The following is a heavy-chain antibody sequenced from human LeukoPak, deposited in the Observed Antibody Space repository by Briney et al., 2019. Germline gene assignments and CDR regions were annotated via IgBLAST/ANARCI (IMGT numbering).Heavy chain of an antibody. CDR1: GFTFSSYA. D-gene: IGHD1-1*01. V-gene: IGHV1-69*01. Sequence: PGRSLRLSCAASGFTFSSYAISWVRQAPGQGLEWMGGIIPIFGTANYAQKFQGRVTITADESTSTAYMELSSLRSEDTAVYYCARDPGTTLVGFSYYYYGMDVGGQGTTVTVSS. CDR3: ARDPGTTLVGFSYYYYGMDV. CDR2: IIPIFGTA. J-gene: IGHJ6*02.